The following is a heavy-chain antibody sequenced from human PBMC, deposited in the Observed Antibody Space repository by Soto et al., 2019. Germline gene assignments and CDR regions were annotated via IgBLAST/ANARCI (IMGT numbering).Heavy chain of an antibody. D-gene: IGHD2-15*01. CDR2: ISSSGSTV. CDR3: ARDRRDGGNCP. V-gene: IGHV3-48*03. J-gene: IGHJ5*02. CDR1: GFTFSSYE. Sequence: GSLRLSCAASGFTFSSYEMNWVRQAPGKGLEWVSYISSSGSTVYYADSVKGRFTISRDNAKNSLYLQMNSLRAEDTAVYYCARDRRDGGNCPWGQGTLVTVSS.